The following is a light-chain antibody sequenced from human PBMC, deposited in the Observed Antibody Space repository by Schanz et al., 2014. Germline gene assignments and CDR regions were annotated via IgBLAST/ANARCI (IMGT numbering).Light chain of an antibody. CDR2: GAS. V-gene: IGKV3-20*01. CDR3: QQYSDSPRT. J-gene: IGKJ1*01. CDR1: QSVRSY. Sequence: EIVLTQSPGALSLSPGDRATLSCRASQSVRSYLAWYQQKPGQAPRLLIYGASSRATGIPDRFSGSGSGTDFTLTISRLEPEDFAVYYCQQYSDSPRTFGQGTEVEIK.